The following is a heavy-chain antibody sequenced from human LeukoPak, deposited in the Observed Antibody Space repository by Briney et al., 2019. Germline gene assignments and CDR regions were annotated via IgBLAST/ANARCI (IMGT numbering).Heavy chain of an antibody. CDR3: ARRQLRGSGYYSDY. V-gene: IGHV4-34*01. Sequence: SETLSLTCAVYGGSFSGYYWSWIRQPPGKGLEWIGEINHSGNTNYNPSLKSRVTISVDTSKNQFSLKLSSVTAADTAVYYCARRQLRGSGYYSDYWGQGTLVTASS. D-gene: IGHD3-22*01. J-gene: IGHJ4*02. CDR2: INHSGNT. CDR1: GGSFSGYY.